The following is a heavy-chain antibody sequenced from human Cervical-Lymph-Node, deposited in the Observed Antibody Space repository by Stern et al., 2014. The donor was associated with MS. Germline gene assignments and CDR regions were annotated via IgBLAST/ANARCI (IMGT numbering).Heavy chain of an antibody. Sequence: MQLVESGAEVKKPGASVKVSCEASGYTFTSYGISWVRQAPGQVLEWMGWISAYNDNTKYTQKVQGRVTMTTDTSTSTAYMELRSLRSDDTAVYYCARDSIAVPAKTGDHWGQGTLVTVSS. V-gene: IGHV1-18*01. CDR2: ISAYNDNT. CDR3: ARDSIAVPAKTGDH. CDR1: GYTFTSYG. J-gene: IGHJ4*02. D-gene: IGHD2-15*01.